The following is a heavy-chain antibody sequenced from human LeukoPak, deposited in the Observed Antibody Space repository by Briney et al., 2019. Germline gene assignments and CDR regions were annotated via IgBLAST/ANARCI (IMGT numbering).Heavy chain of an antibody. D-gene: IGHD3-22*01. Sequence: GGSLRLSCAASGFRFDSFYMGWIRQVPGKGLDYIALSSASGAVPYYAESVKGRFTISRDNAKNSVSLQMNSLSADDRAVYYCARSLIVASEVYWGQGTLVTVSS. V-gene: IGHV3-11*04. CDR2: SSASGAVP. J-gene: IGHJ4*02. CDR3: ARSLIVASEVY. CDR1: GFRFDSFY.